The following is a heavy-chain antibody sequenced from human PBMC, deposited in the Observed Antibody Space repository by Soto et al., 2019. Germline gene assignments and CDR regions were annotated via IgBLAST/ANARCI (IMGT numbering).Heavy chain of an antibody. J-gene: IGHJ4*02. Sequence: PGGSLRLSCAASGFTFSNAWMNWVRQAPGKGLEWVGRIKSKTDGGTTDYAAPVKGRFTISRDDSKNTLYLQMNSLKTEDTAVYYCTTEGDPYYYDSSGYWPRDYWGQGTLVTVSS. CDR1: GFTFSNAW. CDR3: TTEGDPYYYDSSGYWPRDY. D-gene: IGHD3-22*01. CDR2: IKSKTDGGTT. V-gene: IGHV3-15*07.